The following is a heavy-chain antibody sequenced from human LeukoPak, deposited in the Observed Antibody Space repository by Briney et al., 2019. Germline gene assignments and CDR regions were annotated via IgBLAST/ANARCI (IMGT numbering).Heavy chain of an antibody. CDR1: GFTFSSYE. CDR2: ISSSGTTL. V-gene: IGHV3-48*03. CDR3: ARLYGGYGDYYFDY. D-gene: IGHD4-17*01. J-gene: IGHJ4*02. Sequence: QPGGSLRLSCAASGFTFSSYEMNWVRQAPGKGLEWVSYISSSGTTLYYADSVKGRFTISRDNAKNSLFLQMNSLRAEDTAVYYCARLYGGYGDYYFDYWGQGTLVTVSS.